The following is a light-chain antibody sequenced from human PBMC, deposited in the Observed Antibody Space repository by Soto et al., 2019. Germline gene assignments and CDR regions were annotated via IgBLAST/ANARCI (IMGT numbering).Light chain of an antibody. CDR3: QQYGSSGT. Sequence: EIVMTQSPATLSVSPGGRATLSCRASQSISDTLAWYQQKPGQPPRLLIYGASNRATGIPDRFSGSGSGTGFTLTISRLEPEDFAVYYCQQYGSSGTFGQGTKVDI. CDR1: QSISDT. J-gene: IGKJ1*01. CDR2: GAS. V-gene: IGKV3-20*01.